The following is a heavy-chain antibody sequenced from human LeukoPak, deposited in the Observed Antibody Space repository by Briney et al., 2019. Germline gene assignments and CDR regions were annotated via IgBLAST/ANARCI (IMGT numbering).Heavy chain of an antibody. V-gene: IGHV4-30-4*08. CDR3: ARDPGLGAFDI. Sequence: PSETLSLTCTVSGGSISSGDYYWSWIRQPPGKGLEWIGYIYYSGSTYYNPSLKSRVTISVDTSKNQFSLKLSSVTAADTAVYYCARDPGLGAFDIWGQGTMVTVSS. CDR2: IYYSGST. CDR1: GGSISSGDYY. D-gene: IGHD3-10*01. J-gene: IGHJ3*02.